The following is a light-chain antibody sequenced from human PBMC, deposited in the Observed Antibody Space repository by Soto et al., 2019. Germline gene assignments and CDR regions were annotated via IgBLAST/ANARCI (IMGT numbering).Light chain of an antibody. Sequence: EIVMTQSPATLSVSPAERSTRACRASQSISSNLVWYQQKAGQAPRLLIYGASTRATGIPDRFSGSGSGTDFTLTISRLEPEDFAMYYCQQYGYLVTFGGGTRWIS. V-gene: IGKV3-15*01. CDR2: GAS. J-gene: IGKJ4*01. CDR3: QQYGYLVT. CDR1: QSISSN.